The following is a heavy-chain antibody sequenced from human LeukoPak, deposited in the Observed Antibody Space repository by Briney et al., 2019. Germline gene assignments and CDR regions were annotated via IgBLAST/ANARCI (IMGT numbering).Heavy chain of an antibody. Sequence: PSETLSLTCTVSGYSISSGYYWGWIRQPPGKGLEWIGSIFHSGSTSYNPSLKSRVTISIDTSKTQFSLKLSSVTAADTAMYYCARHPGYWGQGTLVTVSS. D-gene: IGHD3-10*01. V-gene: IGHV4-38-2*02. CDR3: ARHPGY. J-gene: IGHJ4*02. CDR2: IFHSGST. CDR1: GYSISSGYY.